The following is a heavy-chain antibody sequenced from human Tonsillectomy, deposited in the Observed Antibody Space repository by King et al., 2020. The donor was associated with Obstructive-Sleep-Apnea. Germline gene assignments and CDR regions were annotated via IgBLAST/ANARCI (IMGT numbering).Heavy chain of an antibody. D-gene: IGHD1-26*01. J-gene: IGHJ4*02. CDR2: INHSGST. Sequence: VQLQQWGAGLLKPSETLSLTCAVYGGSFSGYYWSWIRQPPGKGLEWIGEINHSGSTNYNPSLKSRVTISVDTSKNQFSLKLSSVTAADTAVYYCARWDLGGGATGIGYWGQGTLVTVSS. V-gene: IGHV4-34*01. CDR1: GGSFSGYY. CDR3: ARWDLGGGATGIGY.